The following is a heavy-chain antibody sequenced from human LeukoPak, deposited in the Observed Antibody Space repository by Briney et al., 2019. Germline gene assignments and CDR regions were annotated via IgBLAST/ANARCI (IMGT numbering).Heavy chain of an antibody. V-gene: IGHV4-61*02. Sequence: SETLSLTCTVSGGSISSGSYYWSWIRQPAGKGLEWIGRIYTSGSTNYNPSLKSRVTISVDTSKNQFSLKLSSVTDADTAVYYCARVGNPIQIPGYPGAFDIWGQGTMVTVSS. CDR2: IYTSGST. J-gene: IGHJ3*02. CDR3: ARVGNPIQIPGYPGAFDI. D-gene: IGHD2-15*01. CDR1: GGSISSGSYY.